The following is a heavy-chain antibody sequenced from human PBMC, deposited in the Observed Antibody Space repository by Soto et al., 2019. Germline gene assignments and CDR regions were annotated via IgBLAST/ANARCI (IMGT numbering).Heavy chain of an antibody. CDR1: GGSFSGYY. J-gene: IGHJ6*03. CDR2: INHSGST. D-gene: IGHD6-6*01. V-gene: IGHV4-34*01. CDR3: ARVRAARGARDMDV. Sequence: QVQLQQWGAGLLKPSETLSLTCVVYGGSFSGYYWSRIRQPPGKGLEWIGEINHSGSTNYNPSVKSRVTISLDTSKNQLSLNLNSVTAADTAVYYCARVRAARGARDMDVWGKGATVTVSS.